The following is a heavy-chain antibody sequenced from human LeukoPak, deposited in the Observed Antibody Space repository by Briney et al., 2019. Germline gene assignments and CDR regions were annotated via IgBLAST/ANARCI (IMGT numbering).Heavy chain of an antibody. CDR3: ASPSGYCTNGVCSIPPDY. D-gene: IGHD2-8*01. V-gene: IGHV4-34*01. CDR2: INHSGST. CDR1: GGSFSGYY. Sequence: SETLSLTCAVYGGSFSGYYWSWIRQPPGKGLEWIGEINHSGSTNYNPSLKSRVTISVDTSKNQFSPKLSSVTAADTAVYYCASPSGYCTNGVCSIPPDYWGQGTLVTVSS. J-gene: IGHJ4*02.